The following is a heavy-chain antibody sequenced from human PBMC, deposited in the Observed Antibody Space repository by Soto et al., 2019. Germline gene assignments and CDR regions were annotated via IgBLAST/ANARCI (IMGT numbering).Heavy chain of an antibody. V-gene: IGHV3-23*01. Sequence: GGSLRLSCAASGFTFSSYAMSWVRQAPGKGLEWVSAISGSGGSTYYADSVKGRFTISRDNSKNTLYLQMNSLRAEDTAVYYCAKASRQNSGSYSYFDYWGQGTLVTVSS. CDR2: ISGSGGST. CDR1: GFTFSSYA. D-gene: IGHD1-26*01. J-gene: IGHJ4*02. CDR3: AKASRQNSGSYSYFDY.